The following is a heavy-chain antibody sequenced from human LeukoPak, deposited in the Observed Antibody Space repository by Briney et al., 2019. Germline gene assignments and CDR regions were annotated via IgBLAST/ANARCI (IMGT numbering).Heavy chain of an antibody. CDR1: GGSISSNNW. V-gene: IGHV4-4*02. CDR2: IYHSGST. D-gene: IGHD2/OR15-2a*01. Sequence: SETLSLTCAVSGGSISSNNWWSWVRQPPGKGLEWIGEIYHSGSTNYNPSLKSRVTISVDKSKNQFSLKLSSVTAADTAVYYCARDRPGFYAFDIWGQGTMVTVSS. CDR3: ARDRPGFYAFDI. J-gene: IGHJ3*02.